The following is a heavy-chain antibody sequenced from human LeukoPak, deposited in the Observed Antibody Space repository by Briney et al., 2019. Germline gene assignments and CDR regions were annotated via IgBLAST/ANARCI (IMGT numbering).Heavy chain of an antibody. CDR2: IRSNGCST. V-gene: IGHV3-64D*06. J-gene: IGHJ4*02. CDR3: VRNRGARMIDY. Sequence: GGSLTLSCSASGLTFSSYAMHWVRQPPGKGLEYVAYIRSNGCSTYYADTVMGRFTISRDNSKNKLYLQMSSLRAEDTAVYYCVRNRGARMIDYWGQGTLVTVSS. D-gene: IGHD7-27*01. CDR1: GLTFSSYA.